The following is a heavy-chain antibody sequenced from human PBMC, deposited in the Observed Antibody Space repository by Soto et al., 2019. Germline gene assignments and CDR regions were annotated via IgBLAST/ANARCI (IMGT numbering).Heavy chain of an antibody. CDR2: ISYDGSNK. J-gene: IGHJ6*02. V-gene: IGHV3-30-3*01. CDR1: GFSFSSYA. Sequence: GSLRLSCAASGFSFSSYAMHWVRQAPGKGLEWVAVISYDGSNKYYADSVKGRFTISRDNSKNTLYLQMNSLRAEDTAVYYCARVIVSYGYYYYYGMDVWGQGTTVTVSS. CDR3: ARVIVSYGYYYYYGMDV. D-gene: IGHD1-26*01.